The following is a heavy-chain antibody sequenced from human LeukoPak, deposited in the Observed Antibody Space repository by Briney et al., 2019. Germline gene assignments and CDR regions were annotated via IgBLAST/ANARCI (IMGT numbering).Heavy chain of an antibody. CDR2: ISYDGSNK. CDR1: GFTFDDYA. CDR3: ARAFGVGATGSAY. Sequence: PGRSLRLSCAASGFTFDDYAMHWVRQAPGKGLEWVAVISYDGSNKYYADSVKGRFTISRDNSKNTLYLQMNSLRAEDTAVYYCARAFGVGATGSAYWGQGTLVTVSS. D-gene: IGHD1-26*01. V-gene: IGHV3-30*04. J-gene: IGHJ4*02.